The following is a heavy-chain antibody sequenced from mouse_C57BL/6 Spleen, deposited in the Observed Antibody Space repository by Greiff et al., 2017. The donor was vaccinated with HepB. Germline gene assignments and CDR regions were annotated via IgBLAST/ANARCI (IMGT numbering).Heavy chain of an antibody. D-gene: IGHD2-3*01. CDR2: IDPSDSYT. J-gene: IGHJ3*01. CDR1: GYTFTSYW. Sequence: QVQPQQPGAELVKPGASVKLSCKASGYTFTSYWMQWVKQRPGQGLEWIGEIDPSDSYTNYNQKFRGKATLTVDTSSSTAYMQLSSLTSEDSAVYYCARKALYDGYYEFAYWGQGTLVTVSA. CDR3: ARKALYDGYYEFAY. V-gene: IGHV1-50*01.